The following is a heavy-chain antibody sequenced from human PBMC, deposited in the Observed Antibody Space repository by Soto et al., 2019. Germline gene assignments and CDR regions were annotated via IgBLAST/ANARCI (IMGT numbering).Heavy chain of an antibody. V-gene: IGHV4-31*03. J-gene: IGHJ5*02. Sequence: SETLSLTCTVSGGSIISGGYYWSWIRQHPGKGLGWIGYIYYSGSTYYNPSLKSRVTISVDTSKNQFSLKLSSVTAADTAVYYCARVVVGFESNWFDPWGQGTLVTVSS. D-gene: IGHD2-15*01. CDR3: ARVVVGFESNWFDP. CDR2: IYYSGST. CDR1: GGSIISGGYY.